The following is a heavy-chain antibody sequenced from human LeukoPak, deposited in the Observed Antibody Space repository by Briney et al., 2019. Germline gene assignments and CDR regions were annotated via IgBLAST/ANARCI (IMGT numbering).Heavy chain of an antibody. J-gene: IGHJ4*02. V-gene: IGHV3-7*01. D-gene: IGHD2-15*01. CDR2: IKEDGSDK. CDR1: GFTFSTYW. Sequence: GGSLRLSCAASGFTFSTYWMSWVRQAPGKGLEWVASIKEDGSDKYYVDSVKGGFTISRDNAKNSLYLQMNSLRAEDTAVYYCVRYLGICSGGSCYSVFDYWGQGTLVTVSS. CDR3: VRYLGICSGGSCYSVFDY.